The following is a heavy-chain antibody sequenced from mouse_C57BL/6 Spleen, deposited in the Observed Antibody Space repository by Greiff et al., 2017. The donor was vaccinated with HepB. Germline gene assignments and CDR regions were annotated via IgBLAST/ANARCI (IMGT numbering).Heavy chain of an antibody. Sequence: DVHLVESGGGLVQPGGSLKLSCAASGFTFSDYGMAWVRQAPRKGPEWVAFISNLAYSIYYADTVTGRFTISRENAKNTLYLEMSSLRSEDTAMYYCARQGDGNDWYFDVWGTGTTVTVSS. CDR2: ISNLAYSI. D-gene: IGHD2-1*01. CDR3: ARQGDGNDWYFDV. J-gene: IGHJ1*03. V-gene: IGHV5-15*01. CDR1: GFTFSDYG.